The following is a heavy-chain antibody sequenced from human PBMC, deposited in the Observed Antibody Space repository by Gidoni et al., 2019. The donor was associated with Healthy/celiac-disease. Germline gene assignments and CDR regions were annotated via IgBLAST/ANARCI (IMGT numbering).Heavy chain of an antibody. D-gene: IGHD6-6*01. Sequence: QVQLQQWGAGLLKPSETLSLTCAVYGGSSSGYYWSWIRQPPGKGLEWIGEINHSGSTNYNPSLKSRVTISVDTSKNQFSLKLSSVTAADTAVYYCARAIAARHGPYYFDYWGQGTLVTVSS. J-gene: IGHJ4*02. CDR3: ARAIAARHGPYYFDY. CDR1: GGSSSGYY. CDR2: INHSGST. V-gene: IGHV4-34*01.